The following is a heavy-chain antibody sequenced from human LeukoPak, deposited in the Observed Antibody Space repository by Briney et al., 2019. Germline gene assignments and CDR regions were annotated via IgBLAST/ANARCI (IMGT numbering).Heavy chain of an antibody. J-gene: IGHJ4*02. CDR1: GFTFSSYG. V-gene: IGHV3-33*06. CDR2: IWYDGSNK. D-gene: IGHD1-1*01. CDR3: AKRNPVYTWNSDVL. Sequence: GRSLRLSCAASGFTFSSYGMHWVRQAPGKGLEWVAVIWYDGSNKNYGDSVKGRFTISRDNSKNTLYLQMDSLRVEDRAVYYCAKRNPVYTWNSDVLWGQGSLVTVSS.